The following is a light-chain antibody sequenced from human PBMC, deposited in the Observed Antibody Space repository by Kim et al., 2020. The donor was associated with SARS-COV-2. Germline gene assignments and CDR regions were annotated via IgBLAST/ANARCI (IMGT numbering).Light chain of an antibody. J-gene: IGLJ3*02. V-gene: IGLV3-1*01. Sequence: SYELTQPPSVSVSPGQTASITCSGDKLGDKYACWYQQKPGQSPVVVIYQDTKRPSGIPERFSGSNSGNTATLTISGTRALDEADYYCQAWDSGFWVFGGGTQLTVL. CDR2: QDT. CDR3: QAWDSGFWV. CDR1: KLGDKY.